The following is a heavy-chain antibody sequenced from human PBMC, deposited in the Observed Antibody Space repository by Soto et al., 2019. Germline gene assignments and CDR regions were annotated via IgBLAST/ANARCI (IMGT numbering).Heavy chain of an antibody. CDR1: GYTFTSYD. CDR2: MNPNSGNT. V-gene: IGHV1-8*01. CDR3: ARGLVVVGDRFDP. D-gene: IGHD2-15*01. Sequence: QVQLVQSGAEVKKPGASVKVSCKASGYTFTSYDINWVRQATGQGLEWMGWMNPNSGNTGYAQKFQGRVTMTRNTSRSTAYKELSSLRSDDTAVYYGARGLVVVGDRFDPWGQGTLVTVSS. J-gene: IGHJ5*02.